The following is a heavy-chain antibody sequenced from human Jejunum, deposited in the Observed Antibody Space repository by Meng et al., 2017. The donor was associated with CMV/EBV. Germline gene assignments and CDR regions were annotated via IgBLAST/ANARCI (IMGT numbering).Heavy chain of an antibody. CDR2: IYYTGST. V-gene: IGHV4-59*01. Sequence: CGCAISRYDWTWLRQPPWKRLEWIGYIYYTGSTNCNPFLQRRVTISVDTSKNQFSLKLNSVPAADTAVYYGARDTKSLYPSSWYYDYWGQGTLVTVSS. CDR3: ARDTKSLYPSSWYYDY. CDR1: GCAISRYD. D-gene: IGHD6-13*01. J-gene: IGHJ4*02.